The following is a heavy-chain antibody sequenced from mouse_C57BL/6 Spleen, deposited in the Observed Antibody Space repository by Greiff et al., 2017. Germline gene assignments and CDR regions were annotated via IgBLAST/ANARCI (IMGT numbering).Heavy chain of an antibody. CDR3: ARHERGYGYDDGAWFAY. D-gene: IGHD2-2*01. V-gene: IGHV1-62-2*01. Sequence: VKLQQSGAELVKPGASVKLSCKASGYTFTEYTIHWVKQRSGQGLEWIGWFYPGSGSIKYNEKFKDKATLTADKSSSTVYMELSRLTSEDAAVYFCARHERGYGYDDGAWFAYWGQGTLVTVSA. J-gene: IGHJ3*01. CDR2: FYPGSGSI. CDR1: GYTFTEYT.